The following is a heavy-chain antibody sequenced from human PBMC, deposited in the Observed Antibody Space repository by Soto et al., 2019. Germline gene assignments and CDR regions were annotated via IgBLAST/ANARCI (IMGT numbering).Heavy chain of an antibody. CDR1: GFTFHTYT. J-gene: IGHJ4*02. D-gene: IGHD1-1*01. CDR3: ARPRERYSGIDD. V-gene: IGHV3-30*04. Sequence: QVQLVESGGTVVQPGSSLRLSCAASGFTFHTYTMHWVRQPPGKGLEWVSFILYHGGEKDYAESVKGRFTISRDNSKSTLFLHMDNLRPEDTGIYYCARPRERYSGIDDWGQGTLVTVSS. CDR2: ILYHGGEK.